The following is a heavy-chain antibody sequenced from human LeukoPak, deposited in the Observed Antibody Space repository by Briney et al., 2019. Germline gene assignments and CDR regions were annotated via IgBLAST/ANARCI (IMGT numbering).Heavy chain of an antibody. Sequence: TSETLSLTCTVSGDSISGYDWSWIRQPPGKGLEWIAFIHSSGTTNYSPSLKSRVSISVDTSNNQFSLNVNSVTAADTAVYYCARGGASSEWFDPWGQGTLVTVSS. V-gene: IGHV4-59*01. J-gene: IGHJ5*02. CDR3: ARGGASSEWFDP. D-gene: IGHD6-25*01. CDR1: GDSISGYD. CDR2: IHSSGTT.